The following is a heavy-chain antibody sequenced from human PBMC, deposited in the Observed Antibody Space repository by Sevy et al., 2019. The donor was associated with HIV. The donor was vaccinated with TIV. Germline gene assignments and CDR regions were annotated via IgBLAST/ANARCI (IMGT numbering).Heavy chain of an antibody. Sequence: GGSLRLSCATSGFTFSTYSMNWVRQAPGKGLEWVSSISRSSTYIYHTDSVKGRFTLSRDNARNSLYLQMNSLRVDDTAVYYCARDSGYTGYDWGQRTLVTVSS. J-gene: IGHJ4*02. CDR2: ISRSSTYI. CDR1: GFTFSTYS. CDR3: ARDSGYTGYD. D-gene: IGHD5-12*01. V-gene: IGHV3-21*01.